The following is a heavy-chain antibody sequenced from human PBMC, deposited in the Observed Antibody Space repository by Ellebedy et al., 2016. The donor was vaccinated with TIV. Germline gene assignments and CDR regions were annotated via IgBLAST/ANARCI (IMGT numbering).Heavy chain of an antibody. CDR3: ASVTFSSLSPFDY. V-gene: IGHV1-2*02. CDR1: GYTFTDYY. J-gene: IGHJ4*02. Sequence: AASVKVSCKTSGYTFTDYYIHWMRQAPGQGLEWMGWIYPSSGDTKYAQKFQGRVTMTRDTSITTAYMELKRLTSDDTATYYCASVTFSSLSPFDYWGQGTLVTVSS. CDR2: IYPSSGDT. D-gene: IGHD2-2*01.